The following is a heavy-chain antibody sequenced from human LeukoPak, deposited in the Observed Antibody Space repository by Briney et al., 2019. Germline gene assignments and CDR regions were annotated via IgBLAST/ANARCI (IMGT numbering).Heavy chain of an antibody. CDR1: GYSISSGYY. Sequence: SETLSLTCTVSGYSISSGYYWGWIRPPPGKGLEWIGSIYHSGSTYYNPSLKSRVTISVDTSKNQFSLKLSSVTAADTAVYYCAREEGYYFDYWGQGTLVTVSS. CDR2: IYHSGST. J-gene: IGHJ4*02. CDR3: AREEGYYFDY. V-gene: IGHV4-38-2*02.